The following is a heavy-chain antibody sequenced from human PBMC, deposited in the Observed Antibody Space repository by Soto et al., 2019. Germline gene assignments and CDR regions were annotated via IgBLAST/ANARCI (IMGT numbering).Heavy chain of an antibody. V-gene: IGHV3-9*01. CDR2: INWNGVNK. CDR1: GXMLEDYA. CDR3: AKDVDRLGELWGYFQN. Sequence: SLRLSCAVSGXMLEDYAMHWVRQAPGKGLEWVSGINWNGVNKGYADSVNGLFNISRDNAKKSLYLQMDYLRTEYTAVYFCAKDVDRLGELWGYFQNWGQGTLGTVSS. J-gene: IGHJ1*01. D-gene: IGHD3-16*01.